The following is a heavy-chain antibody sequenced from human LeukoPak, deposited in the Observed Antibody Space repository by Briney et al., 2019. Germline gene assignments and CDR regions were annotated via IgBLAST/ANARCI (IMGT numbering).Heavy chain of an antibody. CDR3: ARVQGVRFLEWSPNYFDY. CDR2: INHSGST. D-gene: IGHD3-3*01. Sequence: SETLSLTCAVYGGSFSGYYWSWIRQPPGKGLEWIGEINHSGSTNYNPSLESRVTISVDTSKNQFSLKLSSVTAADTAVYYCARVQGVRFLEWSPNYFDYWGQGTLVTVSS. CDR1: GGSFSGYY. J-gene: IGHJ4*02. V-gene: IGHV4-34*01.